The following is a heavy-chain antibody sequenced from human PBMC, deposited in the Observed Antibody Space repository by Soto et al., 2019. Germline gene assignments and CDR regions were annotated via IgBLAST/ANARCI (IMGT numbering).Heavy chain of an antibody. CDR1: GGTFSSYA. CDR2: IIPIFGTA. D-gene: IGHD6-13*01. CDR3: ARDRFEGSSSLPGGMDV. J-gene: IGHJ6*02. Sequence: GASVKVSCKASGGTFSSYAISWVRQAPGQGLEWMGGIIPIFGTANYAQKFQGRVTITADESTSTAYMELSSLRSEDTAVYYCARDRFEGSSSLPGGMDVWGQGTTVTVSS. V-gene: IGHV1-69*13.